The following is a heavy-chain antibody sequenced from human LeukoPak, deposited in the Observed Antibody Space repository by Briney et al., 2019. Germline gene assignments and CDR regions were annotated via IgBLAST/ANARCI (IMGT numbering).Heavy chain of an antibody. CDR3: ARIVGATFDY. CDR1: GGSISSGGYY. V-gene: IGHV4-31*03. D-gene: IGHD1-26*01. J-gene: IGHJ4*02. Sequence: SQTLSLTCTVSGGSISSGGYYWSWIRQHPGKGLEWIGYIYHSGSTYYNPSLKSRVTISVGKSKNQFSLKLSSVTAADTAVYYCARIVGATFDYWGQGTLVTVSS. CDR2: IYHSGST.